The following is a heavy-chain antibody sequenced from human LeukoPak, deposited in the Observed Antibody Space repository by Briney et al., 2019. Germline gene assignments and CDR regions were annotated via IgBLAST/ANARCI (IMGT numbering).Heavy chain of an antibody. CDR3: ARDLGSRDGYNPPNLFDN. J-gene: IGHJ4*02. CDR1: GGTFSSYA. CDR2: IIPIFGTA. D-gene: IGHD5-24*01. Sequence: SVKVSCKASGGTFSSYAISWVRQAPGQGLEWMGGIIPIFGTANYAQKFQGRVTITADESTSTAYMELSSLRSEDTAVYYCARDLGSRDGYNPPNLFDNWGQGTLVTVSS. V-gene: IGHV1-69*01.